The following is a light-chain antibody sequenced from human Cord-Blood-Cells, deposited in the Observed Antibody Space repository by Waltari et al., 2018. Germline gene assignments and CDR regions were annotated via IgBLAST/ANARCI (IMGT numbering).Light chain of an antibody. CDR2: WAS. CDR1: PSVLYSSNNKNY. Sequence: DIVVTQSSEPLVVPLGEGAPITSTASPSVLYSSNNKNYLAWYQQKPGQPPKLLIYWASTRESGVPDRFSGSGSGTDFTLTISSLQAEDVAVYYCQQYYSTPLTFGGGTKVEIK. J-gene: IGKJ4*01. CDR3: QQYYSTPLT. V-gene: IGKV4-1*01.